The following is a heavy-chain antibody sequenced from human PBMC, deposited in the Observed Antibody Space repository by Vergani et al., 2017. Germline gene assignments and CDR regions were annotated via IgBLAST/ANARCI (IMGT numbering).Heavy chain of an antibody. CDR3: ARVNTETNGHLYYYYYMDV. CDR1: GGSFTSYH. J-gene: IGHJ6*03. Sequence: QVQLQQWGGGLLKPSETLSLTCVVNGGSFTSYHWTWIRQSPGEGLEWVGDIDHTGRPDYNPSLKSRLTISVYKSRNQFSLTLNSVTATDTAIYFCARVNTETNGHLYYYYYMDVWGQGTAVTVS. V-gene: IGHV4-34*01. CDR2: IDHTGRP. D-gene: IGHD4-11*01.